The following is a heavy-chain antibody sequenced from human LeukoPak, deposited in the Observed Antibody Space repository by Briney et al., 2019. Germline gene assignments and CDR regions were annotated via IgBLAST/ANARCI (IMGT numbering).Heavy chain of an antibody. J-gene: IGHJ4*02. CDR1: GFTFSSYG. D-gene: IGHD1-26*01. CDR2: ISYDGSNK. CDR3: ANDASEWGFRY. V-gene: IGHV3-30*18. Sequence: PGGSLRLSCAASGFTFSSYGMHWVRQAPGKGLEWVAVISYDGSNKYYADSVKGRFTISRDNSKNTLYLQMNSLRAEDTAVYYCANDASEWGFRYWGQGTLVTVSS.